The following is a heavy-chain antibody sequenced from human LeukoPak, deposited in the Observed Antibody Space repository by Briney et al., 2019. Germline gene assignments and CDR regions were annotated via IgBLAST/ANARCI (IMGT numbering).Heavy chain of an antibody. CDR1: GFTFSNYE. J-gene: IGHJ6*02. V-gene: IGHV3-48*03. Sequence: GGSLRLSCAASGFTFSNYEMNWVRQAPGMGLEWLSYINSRGATLYYADSVKGRFTISRDNSKNTLYLQMNSLRAEDTAVYYCARYDVWAQGTTVTVSS. CDR2: INSRGATL. CDR3: ARYDV.